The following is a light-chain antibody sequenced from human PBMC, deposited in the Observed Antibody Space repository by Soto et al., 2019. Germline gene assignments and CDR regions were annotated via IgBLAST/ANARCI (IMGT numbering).Light chain of an antibody. CDR2: GAS. CDR1: QPISRT. Sequence: EIVLTQSPATLSVSPGERATLSCRASQPISRTLARYQQKPGQAPRLLFYGASTRATGVPARFSGSGSGSDFTLTIDSLQSEDFAVYFCQQYNDWPYTFGQGTKLEIK. J-gene: IGKJ2*01. V-gene: IGKV3-15*01. CDR3: QQYNDWPYT.